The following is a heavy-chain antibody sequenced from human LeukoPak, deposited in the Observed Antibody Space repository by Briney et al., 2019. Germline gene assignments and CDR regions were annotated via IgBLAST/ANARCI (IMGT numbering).Heavy chain of an antibody. J-gene: IGHJ3*02. CDR2: INHSGST. V-gene: IGHV4-34*01. D-gene: IGHD2/OR15-2a*01. CDR1: GGSFSGYY. Sequence: PSETLSLTCAVYGGSFSGYYWSWIRQPPGKGLEWIGEINHSGSTNHNPSLKSRVTISVDTSKNQFSLKLSSVTAAGTAVYYCARGPSRLYFLFHVGNAFDIWGQGTMVTVSS. CDR3: ARGPSRLYFLFHVGNAFDI.